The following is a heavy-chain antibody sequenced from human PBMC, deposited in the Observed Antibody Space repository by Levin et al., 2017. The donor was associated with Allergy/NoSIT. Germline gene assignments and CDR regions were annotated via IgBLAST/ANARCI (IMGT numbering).Heavy chain of an antibody. Sequence: GESLKISCAASGFTFSSYWMHWVRQAPGKGLVWVSRINSDGSSTSYADSVKGRFTISRDNAKNTLYLQMNSLRAEDTAVYYCARDRYWGAFDYWGQGTLVTVSS. CDR3: ARDRYWGAFDY. V-gene: IGHV3-74*01. CDR2: INSDGSST. CDR1: GFTFSSYW. D-gene: IGHD7-27*01. J-gene: IGHJ4*02.